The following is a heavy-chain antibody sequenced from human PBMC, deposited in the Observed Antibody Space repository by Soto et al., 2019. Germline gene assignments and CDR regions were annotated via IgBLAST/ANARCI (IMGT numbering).Heavy chain of an antibody. V-gene: IGHV1-18*01. Sequence: QVQLEQSGAEVKKPGASVKVSFKASGYSFTSYDISWVREAPGQGIEWMGWISAYNGNTNYAQKLQGRVTMTTDTSTSTAYMELRSLRSDDTAGYYCARDGVVVVPSYNWFDPWGQGTLVTVSS. J-gene: IGHJ5*02. CDR1: GYSFTSYD. D-gene: IGHD2-15*01. CDR2: ISAYNGNT. CDR3: ARDGVVVVPSYNWFDP.